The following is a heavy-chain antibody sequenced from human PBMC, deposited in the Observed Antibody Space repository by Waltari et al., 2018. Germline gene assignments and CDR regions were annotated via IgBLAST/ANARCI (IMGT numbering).Heavy chain of an antibody. CDR2: IYHSGST. CDR3: ARGKRPPRASSLFDP. V-gene: IGHV4-38-2*01. Sequence: QVQLQESGPGLVKPSETLSLTCAVSGYSISSGYYWGWIRQPPGKGLEWIGSIYHSGSTYYNPSLKSRVTISVDTSKNQFSLKLSSVTAADTAVYYCARGKRPPRASSLFDPWGQGTLVTVSS. J-gene: IGHJ5*02. CDR1: GYSISSGYY.